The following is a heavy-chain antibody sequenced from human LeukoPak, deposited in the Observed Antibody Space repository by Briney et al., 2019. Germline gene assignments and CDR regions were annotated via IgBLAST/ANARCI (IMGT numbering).Heavy chain of an antibody. CDR1: GGSISSYY. V-gene: IGHV4-59*08. Sequence: SETLSLTCTVSGGSISSYYWSWIRQPPGKGLEWIGYIYYSGSTNYNPSLESRVTISLDTSKNQFSLKLSSVTAADTAVYYCATTSYYYDSPDYWGQGTLVTVSS. CDR2: IYYSGST. CDR3: ATTSYYYDSPDY. D-gene: IGHD3-22*01. J-gene: IGHJ4*02.